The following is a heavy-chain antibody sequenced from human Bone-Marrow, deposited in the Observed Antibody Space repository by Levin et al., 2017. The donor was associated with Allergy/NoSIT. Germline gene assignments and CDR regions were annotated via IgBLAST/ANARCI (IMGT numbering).Heavy chain of an antibody. CDR1: GYTFTSYA. CDR2: INTNTGNP. D-gene: IGHD2-15*01. V-gene: IGHV7-4-1*01. Sequence: ASVKVSCKASGYTFTSYAMNWVRQAPGQGLEWMGWINTNTGNPTYAQGFTGRFVFSLDTSVSTAYLQICSLKAEDTAVYYCARGGIVVVPAAQYCSGGSCPPWPSLYFDYWGQGTLVTVSS. CDR3: ARGGIVVVPAAQYCSGGSCPPWPSLYFDY. J-gene: IGHJ4*02.